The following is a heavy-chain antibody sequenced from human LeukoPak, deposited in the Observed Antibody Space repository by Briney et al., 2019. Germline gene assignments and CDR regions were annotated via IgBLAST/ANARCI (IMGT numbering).Heavy chain of an antibody. D-gene: IGHD2-21*02. CDR3: ARAFVTVDY. CDR2: ISSSSSYI. J-gene: IGHJ4*02. CDR1: GFTFSSYS. V-gene: IGHV3-21*01. Sequence: GSLRLSCAASGFTFSSYSMNWVRQAPGKGLEWVSSISSSSSYIYYADSVKGRLTIPRDNAKNSLYLQMNSLRAEDTAVYYCARAFVTVDYWGQGTLVTVSS.